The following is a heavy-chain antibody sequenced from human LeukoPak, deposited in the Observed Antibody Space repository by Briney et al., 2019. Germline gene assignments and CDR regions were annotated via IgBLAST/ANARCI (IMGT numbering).Heavy chain of an antibody. Sequence: PGGSLRLSCAASGFTFSDYYMSWIRQAPGKGLEWVSYISSSGSIIYYADSVKGRFTISRDNAKNSLYLQMNSLRAEDTAVYYCARDLYSSGWYEGFGYWGQGTLVTVSS. CDR3: ARDLYSSGWYEGFGY. J-gene: IGHJ4*02. V-gene: IGHV3-11*04. CDR2: ISSSGSII. D-gene: IGHD6-19*01. CDR1: GFTFSDYY.